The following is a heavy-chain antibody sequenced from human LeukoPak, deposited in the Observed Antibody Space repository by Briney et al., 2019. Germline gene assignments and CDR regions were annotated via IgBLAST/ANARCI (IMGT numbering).Heavy chain of an antibody. CDR2: INQDGSEK. CDR3: ARDET. CDR1: GFTLSNSW. V-gene: IGHV3-7*01. J-gene: IGHJ5*02. Sequence: GGSLRLSCAASGFTLSNSWMSWVRQAPGKGLEWVANINQDGSEKYYVDSVKGRFTISRDNAKNSLYLQMSSLRAEDTAMYYCARDETWGQGTLATVSS.